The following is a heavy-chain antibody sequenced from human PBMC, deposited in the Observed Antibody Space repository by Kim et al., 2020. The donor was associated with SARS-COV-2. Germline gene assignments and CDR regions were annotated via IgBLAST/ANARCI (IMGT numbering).Heavy chain of an antibody. CDR2: IKQDGSEK. Sequence: GGSLRLSCAASGFTFSSYWMSWVRQAPGKGLERVANIKQDGSEKYYVDSVKGRFTISRDNAKSSLYLQMNSLRAEDTAVYYCARVYGGSWCFDYWGQGTLVTVSS. CDR3: ARVYGGSWCFDY. V-gene: IGHV3-7*01. CDR1: GFTFSSYW. J-gene: IGHJ4*02. D-gene: IGHD6-13*01.